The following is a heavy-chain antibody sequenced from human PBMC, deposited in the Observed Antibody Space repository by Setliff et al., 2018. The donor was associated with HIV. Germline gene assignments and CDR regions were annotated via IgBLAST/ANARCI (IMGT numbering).Heavy chain of an antibody. J-gene: IGHJ6*02. CDR3: ARRGDFFYYAMDV. Sequence: LSLTCAVSGGSMRSSGYSWTLIRQAPGKGLEWVGYIYYNGNAYYNPSLKSRVTISVDRSKNQFSLKLSSVTAADTAVYYCARRGDFFYYAMDVWGQGTTVTVSS. V-gene: IGHV4-30-2*01. CDR2: IYYNGNA. CDR1: GGSMRSSGYS.